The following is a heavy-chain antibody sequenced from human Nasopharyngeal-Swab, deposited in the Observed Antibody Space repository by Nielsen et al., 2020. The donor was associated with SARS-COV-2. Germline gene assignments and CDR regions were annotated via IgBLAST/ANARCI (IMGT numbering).Heavy chain of an antibody. J-gene: IGHJ2*01. CDR3: AFTGGGGREYWYFDL. CDR2: IYYSGST. CDR1: GGSISSYY. Sequence: SETLSLTCTVSGGSISSYYWSWIRQPPGKGLEWIGYIYYSGSTNYNPSLKSRVTISVDTSKNQFSLKLSSVTAADTAVCYCAFTGGGGREYWYFDLWGRGTLVTVSS. D-gene: IGHD2-8*02. V-gene: IGHV4-59*01.